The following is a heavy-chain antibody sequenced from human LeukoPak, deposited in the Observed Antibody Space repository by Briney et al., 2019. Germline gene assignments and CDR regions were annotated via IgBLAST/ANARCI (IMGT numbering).Heavy chain of an antibody. J-gene: IGHJ6*02. D-gene: IGHD5-18*01. CDR3: ARDIQLWYKDYYYYYGMDV. CDR2: INPNSGGT. V-gene: IGHV1-2*02. Sequence: ASVKVSCKASGYTFTGYYMHWVRQAPGQGLEWMGWINPNSGGTNYAQKFQGRVTMTRDTSISTAYMELSRLRSDDTAVYYCARDIQLWYKDYYYYYGMDVWGQGTTVTVPS. CDR1: GYTFTGYY.